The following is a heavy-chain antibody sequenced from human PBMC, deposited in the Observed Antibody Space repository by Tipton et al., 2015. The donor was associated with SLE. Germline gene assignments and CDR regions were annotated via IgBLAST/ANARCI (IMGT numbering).Heavy chain of an antibody. Sequence: SLRLSCAASGFTFSDYFMTWVRQAPGKGLEWVSSINTNGGTIYYADSVKGRFTVSRDNAKNSLYLHMTSLRADDTAVYYCARDSDHSSGWFPSLFDWGQGTLVTVSS. V-gene: IGHV3-11*01. CDR2: INTNGGTI. CDR1: GFTFSDYF. D-gene: IGHD6-19*01. J-gene: IGHJ4*02. CDR3: ARDSDHSSGWFPSLFD.